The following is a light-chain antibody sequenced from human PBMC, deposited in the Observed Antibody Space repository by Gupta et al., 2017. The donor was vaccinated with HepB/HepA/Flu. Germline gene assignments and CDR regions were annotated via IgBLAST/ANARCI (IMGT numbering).Light chain of an antibody. CDR1: QGIRDD. CDR3: RQAYTYIT. J-gene: IGKJ2*01. CDR2: AAS. V-gene: IGKV1-6*01. Sequence: AIQMTQSPSSLSASVGDRVTITCRASQGIRDDLEWYQQKPGKPPKLLIYAASSLESGVPSRFSGSGSDKYFTLTSSSRQHEDSANYYWRQAYTYITFGQGTKLDI.